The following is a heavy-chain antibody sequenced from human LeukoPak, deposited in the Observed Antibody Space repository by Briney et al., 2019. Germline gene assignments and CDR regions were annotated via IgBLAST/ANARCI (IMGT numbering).Heavy chain of an antibody. CDR2: INTNTGNP. Sequence: ASVKVSCKASGYTFTGYYMHWVRQAPGQGLEWMGWINTNTGNPTYAQGFTGRFVFSLDTSVSTAYLQISSLKAEDTAVYYCAREFGSSSWPYYYYYYYMDVWGKGTTVTVSS. CDR1: GYTFTGYY. J-gene: IGHJ6*03. D-gene: IGHD6-13*01. CDR3: AREFGSSSWPYYYYYYYMDV. V-gene: IGHV7-4-1*02.